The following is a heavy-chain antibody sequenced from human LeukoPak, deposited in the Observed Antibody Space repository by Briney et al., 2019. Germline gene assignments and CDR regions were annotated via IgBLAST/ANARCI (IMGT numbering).Heavy chain of an antibody. CDR1: GYILSQLS. J-gene: IGHJ4*02. V-gene: IGHV1-24*01. D-gene: IGHD3-10*01. CDR3: TTEHYRGSGTLAH. CDR2: FDPRGGGK. Sequence: GASVKVSCKVSGYILSQLSIHWVRQTPGKGLEWMGGFDPRGGGKIYAQTLQGRVSMTEDTSTNTAYMALGSLTSDDTAIYYCTTEHYRGSGTLAHWGQGTLVTVSS.